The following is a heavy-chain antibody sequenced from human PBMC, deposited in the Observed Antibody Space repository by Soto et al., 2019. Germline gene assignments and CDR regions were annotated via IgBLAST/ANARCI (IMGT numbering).Heavy chain of an antibody. J-gene: IGHJ6*02. CDR3: ARGEDAFFYYGLDV. Sequence: SGTLSLTCAVSGGSMSRGGQSWSWIRQPPGKGLEWIGFIYYTGSTYYNPSRKSRVTLSVDRSKNQFSLNPTSVTAADTAMYYCARGEDAFFYYGLDVWGQGITVTVSS. CDR1: GGSMSRGGQS. CDR2: IYYTGST. V-gene: IGHV4-30-2*01.